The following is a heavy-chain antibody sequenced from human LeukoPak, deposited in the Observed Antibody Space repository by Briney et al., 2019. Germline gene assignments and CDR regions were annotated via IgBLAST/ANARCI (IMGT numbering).Heavy chain of an antibody. D-gene: IGHD3-3*01. Sequence: PGGSLRLSCVDSGFIFSSYSMNWVRQAPGKGLEWVSYISSSGSTIYYADSVKGRFTISRDNAKNSLYLQMNSLRAEDTAVYYCARDAFWSGYYNTYGMDVWGQGTTVTVSS. CDR3: ARDAFWSGYYNTYGMDV. CDR1: GFIFSSYS. V-gene: IGHV3-48*03. CDR2: ISSSGSTI. J-gene: IGHJ6*02.